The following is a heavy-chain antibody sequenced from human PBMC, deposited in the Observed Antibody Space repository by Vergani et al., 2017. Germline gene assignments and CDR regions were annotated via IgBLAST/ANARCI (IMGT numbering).Heavy chain of an antibody. J-gene: IGHJ6*03. CDR1: GFTFSSYA. CDR3: AKYRVTNHYYYYYMDV. Sequence: VQLVESGGGVVQPGRSLRLSCAASGFTFSSYAMSWVRQAPGKGLEWVSAISGSGGSTYYADSVKGRFTISRDNSKNTLYLQMNSLRAEDTAVYYCAKYRVTNHYYYYYMDVWGKGTTVTVSS. CDR2: ISGSGGST. D-gene: IGHD4-17*01. V-gene: IGHV3-23*04.